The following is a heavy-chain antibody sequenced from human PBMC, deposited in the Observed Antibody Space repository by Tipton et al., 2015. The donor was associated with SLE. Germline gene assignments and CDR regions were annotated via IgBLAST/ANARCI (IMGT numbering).Heavy chain of an antibody. CDR1: GGSFSGYY. J-gene: IGHJ4*02. V-gene: IGHV4-34*01. CDR2: INHSGST. D-gene: IGHD4-17*01. Sequence: TLSLTCAVYGGSFSGYYWSWIRQPPGKGLEWIGEINHSGSTNYNPSLKSRVTISVDPSKTQFSLKLSSVTAADTAVYYCAGPPGVTTAGWGQGTLVTVSS. CDR3: AGPPGVTTAG.